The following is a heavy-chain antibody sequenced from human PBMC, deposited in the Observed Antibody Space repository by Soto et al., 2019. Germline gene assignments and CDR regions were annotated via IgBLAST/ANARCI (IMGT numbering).Heavy chain of an antibody. CDR2: IYPGDSNT. CDR1: GYNFNIYW. Sequence: GESLKISCKGSGYNFNIYWIGWVRQMPGKGLEWMGIIYPGDSNTRYSPSFQGQVTISADKSISTVYLQWSSLKASDTAIYYCARTSKNWFDPWGQGPLVTVSS. V-gene: IGHV5-51*01. J-gene: IGHJ5*02. CDR3: ARTSKNWFDP.